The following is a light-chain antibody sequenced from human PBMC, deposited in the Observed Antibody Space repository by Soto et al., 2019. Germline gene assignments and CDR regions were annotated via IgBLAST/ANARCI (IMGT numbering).Light chain of an antibody. CDR2: GNS. J-gene: IGLJ3*02. V-gene: IGLV1-40*01. CDR1: SSNIGAGYD. CDR3: QSYDSSLTWV. Sequence: QSVLTQPPSVSGAPGPRGTISCTGSSSNIGAGYDVHWYQQVPGTAPKLLIYGNSNRPSGVPDRFSGSKSGPSASLAISGLQAEDEADYYCQSYDSSLTWVFGGGTKLTVL.